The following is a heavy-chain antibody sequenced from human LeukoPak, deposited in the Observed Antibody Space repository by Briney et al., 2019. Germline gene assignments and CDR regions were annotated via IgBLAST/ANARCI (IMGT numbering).Heavy chain of an antibody. CDR1: GGSISSGGYY. D-gene: IGHD1-7*01. J-gene: IGHJ5*02. Sequence: SETLSLTCTVSGGSISSGGYYWSWIRLHPGEGLEWIGYVDDSGSTYHNPSLKSRVTMSVDTSKNQFSLKLTSVTAADTAVYYCARGYGTTADLIHLWGRGTLVTVSS. V-gene: IGHV4-31*03. CDR2: VDDSGST. CDR3: ARGYGTTADLIHL.